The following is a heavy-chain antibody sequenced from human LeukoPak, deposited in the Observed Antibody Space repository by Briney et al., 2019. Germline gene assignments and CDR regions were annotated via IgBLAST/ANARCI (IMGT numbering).Heavy chain of an antibody. D-gene: IGHD3-16*01. CDR2: ISGLSSHI. CDR1: GFTFSSYG. CDR3: GRAFPPLRTSSAGDL. J-gene: IGHJ4*02. V-gene: IGHV3-21*01. Sequence: GGSLRLSCAASGFTFSSYGMHWIRQAPGKGLEWVSSISGLSSHIYYGDSVKGRFSISRDNAKNSLYLQMNSLGTDDTAVYFCGRAFPPLRTSSAGDLWGQGTLVTVSS.